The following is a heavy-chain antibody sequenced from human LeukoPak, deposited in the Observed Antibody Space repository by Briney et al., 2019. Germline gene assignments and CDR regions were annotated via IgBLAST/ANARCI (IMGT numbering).Heavy chain of an antibody. CDR2: MNPNSGNT. J-gene: IGHJ6*02. CDR3: ARSPIFGVVIIWAERDYYYGMDV. D-gene: IGHD3-3*01. CDR1: GYTFTSYA. V-gene: IGHV1-8*01. Sequence: GASVKVSCKASGYTFTSYAFNWVRQATGQGLEWMGWMNPNSGNTGYAQKFQGRVTMTRNTSISTAYMELSSLRSEDTAVYYCARSPIFGVVIIWAERDYYYGMDVWGQGTTVTVSS.